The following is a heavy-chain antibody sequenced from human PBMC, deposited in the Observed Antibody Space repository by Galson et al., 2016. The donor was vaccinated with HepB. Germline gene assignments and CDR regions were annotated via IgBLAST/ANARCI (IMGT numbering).Heavy chain of an antibody. D-gene: IGHD3-3*01. V-gene: IGHV3-23*01. CDR1: GFTFSSYG. J-gene: IGHJ4*02. CDR2: ISGSGGST. CDR3: AREGGYDFWSGYSFRVWSLDY. Sequence: SLRLSCAASGFTFSSYGMSWVRQAPGKGLEWVSSISGSGGSTYYADSVKGRFTISRDNSKDTLYLQMSSLRAEDTAVYYCAREGGYDFWSGYSFRVWSLDYWGQGTLVTVSS.